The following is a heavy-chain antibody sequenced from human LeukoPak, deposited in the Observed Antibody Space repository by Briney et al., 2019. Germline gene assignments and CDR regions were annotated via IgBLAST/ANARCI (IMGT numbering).Heavy chain of an antibody. CDR2: IYHSGST. CDR1: GYSISSGYY. V-gene: IGHV4-38-2*02. Sequence: SETLSLTCTVSGYSISSGYYWGWIRQPPGKGLEWIGSIYHSGSTYYNPSLKSRVTISIDTSRNQFSMNLNSVTAADTAVYYCAKGAGPPWFDPWGQGTLVTVSS. J-gene: IGHJ5*02. CDR3: AKGAGPPWFDP. D-gene: IGHD6-19*01.